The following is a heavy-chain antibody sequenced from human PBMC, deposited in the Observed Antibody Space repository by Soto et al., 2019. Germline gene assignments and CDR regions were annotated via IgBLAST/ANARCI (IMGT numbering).Heavy chain of an antibody. CDR3: ARDGSYGSNGFDP. J-gene: IGHJ5*02. D-gene: IGHD1-26*01. CDR2: ISSSSSYT. V-gene: IGHV3-11*06. CDR1: GFTFSDYY. Sequence: QVQLVESGGGLVKPGGSLRLSCAASGFTFSDYYMSWIRQAPGKGLEWVSYISSSSSYTNYADSVKGRFTISRDNAKNSLYLQMNSLRAADTAVYYCARDGSYGSNGFDPWGQVNLVTVSS.